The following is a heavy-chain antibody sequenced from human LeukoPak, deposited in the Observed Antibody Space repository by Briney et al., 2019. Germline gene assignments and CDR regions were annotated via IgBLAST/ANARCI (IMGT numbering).Heavy chain of an antibody. D-gene: IGHD5-18*01. CDR3: AKDGTGYSYDYGLYYYYMDV. Sequence: GGSLRLSCAASGFTFSSYGMHWVRQAPGKGLEWVAVIWYDGSKRYYADSVKGRFTISRDNSKNTLYLQMNSLRAEDTAVYYCAKDGTGYSYDYGLYYYYMDVWGKGTTVTVSS. V-gene: IGHV3-33*06. CDR2: IWYDGSKR. CDR1: GFTFSSYG. J-gene: IGHJ6*03.